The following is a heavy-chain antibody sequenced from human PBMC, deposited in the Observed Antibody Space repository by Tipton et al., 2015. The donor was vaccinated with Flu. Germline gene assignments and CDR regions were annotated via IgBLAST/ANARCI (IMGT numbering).Heavy chain of an antibody. D-gene: IGHD3-3*01. Sequence: SLRLSCAASGFTFSDYYMSWIRQAPGKGLEWLSHISSSGSTINYADSVKGRFTISRDNAKYSLYLQVNSLRVEDTAEYYCARDHPPSITVLGEITDYFGIDVWGQGTTVTVSS. J-gene: IGHJ6*02. CDR3: ARDHPPSITVLGEITDYFGIDV. CDR2: ISSSGSTI. V-gene: IGHV3-11*01. CDR1: GFTFSDYY.